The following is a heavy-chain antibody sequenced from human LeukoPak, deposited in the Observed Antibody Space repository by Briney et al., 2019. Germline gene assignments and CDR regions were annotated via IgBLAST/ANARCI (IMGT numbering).Heavy chain of an antibody. CDR1: GGSIGSYY. V-gene: IGHV4-59*01. CDR2: IYYSGST. D-gene: IGHD4-17*01. CDR3: ARVYGDYVRNWFDP. Sequence: SETLSLTCTVSGGSIGSYYWSWIRQPPGKGLEWIGYIYYSGSTNYNPSLKSRVTISVDTSKNQFSLKLSSVTAADTAVYYCARVYGDYVRNWFDPWGQGTLVTVSS. J-gene: IGHJ5*02.